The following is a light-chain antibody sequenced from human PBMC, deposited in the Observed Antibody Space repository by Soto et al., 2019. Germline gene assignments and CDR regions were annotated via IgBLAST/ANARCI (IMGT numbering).Light chain of an antibody. CDR1: QDINIY. V-gene: IGKV1-27*01. CDR2: AAS. CDR3: QKYDGAPLT. J-gene: IGKJ4*01. Sequence: DIQMTQSPSSLSASVGDRVTITCRAGQDINIYLAWYQQKPGKVPKLLISAASTLQSGVPSRFSGSGSGTDSTLTISSLQPEDVATYYCQKYDGAPLTFGGGTKVEIK.